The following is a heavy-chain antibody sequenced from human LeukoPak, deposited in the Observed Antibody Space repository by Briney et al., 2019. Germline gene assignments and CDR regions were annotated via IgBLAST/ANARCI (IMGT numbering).Heavy chain of an antibody. V-gene: IGHV1-18*01. CDR2: ISAYNGNT. CDR1: GYTFTSYD. CDR3: ARDPSGSHVY. Sequence: GASVKVSCKASGYTFTSYDINWVRQATGQGLEWMGWISAYNGNTNYAQKLQGRVTMTTDTSTSTAYMELRSLRSDDTAVYYCARDPSGSHVYWGQGTLVTVSS. D-gene: IGHD1-26*01. J-gene: IGHJ4*02.